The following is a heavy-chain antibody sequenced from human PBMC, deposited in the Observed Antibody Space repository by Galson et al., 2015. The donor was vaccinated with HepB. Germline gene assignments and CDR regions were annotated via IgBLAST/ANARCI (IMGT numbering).Heavy chain of an antibody. J-gene: IGHJ4*02. Sequence: SVKVSCKAPGYTFTSYGISWVRQAPGQGLEWMGWISAYNGNTNYAQKLQGRVTMTTDTSTSTAYMELRSLRSDDTAVYYCARDLSSSWYGAFDYWGQGTLVTVSS. CDR2: ISAYNGNT. D-gene: IGHD6-13*01. CDR1: GYTFTSYG. CDR3: ARDLSSSWYGAFDY. V-gene: IGHV1-18*04.